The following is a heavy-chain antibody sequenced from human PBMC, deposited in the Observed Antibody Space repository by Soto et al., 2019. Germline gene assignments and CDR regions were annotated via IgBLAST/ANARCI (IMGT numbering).Heavy chain of an antibody. D-gene: IGHD2-21*02. CDR3: ARQRTTVVTQAYFDH. Sequence: SETLSLTCIVSGESISSSSYYWGWIRQPPGKGLEWIGSIYYSGRTYYNPSFKSRVTISIDTSKNQFSLKLSSVTATDTAVYYCARQRTTVVTQAYFDHWGQGAPVTVSS. J-gene: IGHJ4*02. CDR2: IYYSGRT. V-gene: IGHV4-39*01. CDR1: GESISSSSYY.